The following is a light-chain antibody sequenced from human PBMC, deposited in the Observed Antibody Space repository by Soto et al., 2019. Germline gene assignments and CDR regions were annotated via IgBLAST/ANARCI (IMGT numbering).Light chain of an antibody. V-gene: IGLV4-69*01. CDR2: LNSDGSH. CDR1: SGHSCYA. CDR3: QTWGTGIQV. Sequence: QSVLTQSPSASASLGASVKLTCTLSSGHSCYAIAWHQHRPEKGPRYLMKLNSDGSHSKGDGIPDRFSGSSSGAERYLTISSLQSEDEADYYCQTWGTGIQVFGGGTKLTVL. J-gene: IGLJ3*02.